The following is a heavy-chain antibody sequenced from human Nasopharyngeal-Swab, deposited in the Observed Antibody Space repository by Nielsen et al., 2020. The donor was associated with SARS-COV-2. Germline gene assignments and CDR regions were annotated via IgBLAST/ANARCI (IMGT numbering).Heavy chain of an antibody. CDR3: AKDILPGRYDRTYDAFDI. D-gene: IGHD3-22*01. Sequence: GESLKISCAASGFTFSSYAMSWVRQAPGKGLEWVSAISGSGGSTYYADSVKGRFTISRDNSKNTLYLQMNSRRAEDTAVYYCAKDILPGRYDRTYDAFDIWGQGTMVTVSS. CDR1: GFTFSSYA. V-gene: IGHV3-23*01. J-gene: IGHJ3*02. CDR2: ISGSGGST.